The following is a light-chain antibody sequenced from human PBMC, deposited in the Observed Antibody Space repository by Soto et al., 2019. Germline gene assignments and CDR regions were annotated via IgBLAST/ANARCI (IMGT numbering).Light chain of an antibody. CDR2: STT. J-gene: IGKJ1*01. CDR1: QSITRY. V-gene: IGKV1-39*01. CDR3: QQSDSIPLT. Sequence: DIQMTQSPSSLSASVGDRVTITCRASQSITRYLNWYQQKSGRGPKLLISSTTILQSGVPSRFTGGGSGTDFTLTISSLQPEDFATYYCQQSDSIPLTFGQGTKVDIK.